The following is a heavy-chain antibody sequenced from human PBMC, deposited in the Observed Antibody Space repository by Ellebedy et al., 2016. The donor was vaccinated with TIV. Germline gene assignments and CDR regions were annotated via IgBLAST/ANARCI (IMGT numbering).Heavy chain of an antibody. CDR3: ARDDGAVGASFDY. D-gene: IGHD1-26*01. V-gene: IGHV3-74*01. CDR2: INSDGSST. CDR1: GFTFSRYA. Sequence: GESLKISCAASGFTFSRYAMNWVRQAPGKGLEWVSRINSDGSSTSYADSVKGRFTISRDNAKNTLYLQMNSLRAKDTAVYYCARDDGAVGASFDYWGQGTLVTVSS. J-gene: IGHJ4*02.